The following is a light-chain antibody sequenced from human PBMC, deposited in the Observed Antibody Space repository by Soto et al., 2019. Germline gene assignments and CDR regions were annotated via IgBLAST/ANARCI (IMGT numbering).Light chain of an antibody. CDR3: QQYWTSPVT. CDR2: AAA. Sequence: EILLTQSPGTLSLSPSETATLSCRASQGVRYNYLAWYQQRPGQPPRLLIYAAASRASGIPDRFSGRVSGADFTLTIRSLEPEDFAIYFCQQYWTSPVTFGGGTKVEI. V-gene: IGKV3-20*01. J-gene: IGKJ4*01. CDR1: QGVRYNY.